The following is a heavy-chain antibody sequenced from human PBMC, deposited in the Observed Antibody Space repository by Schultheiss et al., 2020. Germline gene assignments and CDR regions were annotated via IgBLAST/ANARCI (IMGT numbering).Heavy chain of an antibody. J-gene: IGHJ6*02. Sequence: SETLSLTCSVHRDPFTDYYWNWIRQSPQKGLEWIAEINHSGRTNYNPSLRRRVTISIDTSKNEVSLNLRSVTAADTAVYYCARVRVVVPSVTYYYGLDVWGQGTTVTVSS. D-gene: IGHD2-21*01. CDR1: RDPFTDYY. V-gene: IGHV4-34*01. CDR3: ARVRVVVPSVTYYYGLDV. CDR2: INHSGRT.